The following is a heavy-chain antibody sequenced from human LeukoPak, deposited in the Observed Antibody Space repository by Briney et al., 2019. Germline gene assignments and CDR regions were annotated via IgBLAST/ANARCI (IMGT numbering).Heavy chain of an antibody. J-gene: IGHJ5*02. V-gene: IGHV5-51*01. D-gene: IGHD3-10*01. CDR3: ARGETMVRGFSGYDP. CDR2: IYPGDSDT. Sequence: GESLKISCKGSGYSFTSYWIGWVRQMPGKVLEWMGIIYPGDSDTRYSPSFQGQVTISADKSISTAYLQWSSLRASDTAMYYCARGETMVRGFSGYDPWGQGTLVTVSS. CDR1: GYSFTSYW.